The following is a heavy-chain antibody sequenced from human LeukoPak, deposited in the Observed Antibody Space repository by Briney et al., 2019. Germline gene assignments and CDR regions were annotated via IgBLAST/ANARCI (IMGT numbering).Heavy chain of an antibody. D-gene: IGHD3-10*01. CDR3: TRNKTSITMDRGATFEGYYFDY. V-gene: IGHV4-34*01. J-gene: IGHJ4*02. CDR1: GGSFSGYY. CDR2: INHRGST. Sequence: PPQTLSLTCAVYGGSFSGYYWSWIRPPPGKGLGWIGEINHRGSTTYNPSPKSRVTISVDTSKNQFSLKLSSVTAGDTAVYYCTRNKTSITMDRGATFEGYYFDYWGQGTLVTVSS.